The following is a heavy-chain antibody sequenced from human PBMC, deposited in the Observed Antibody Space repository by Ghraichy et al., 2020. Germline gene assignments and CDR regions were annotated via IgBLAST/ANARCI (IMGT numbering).Heavy chain of an antibody. CDR3: VRGWTVTGYNGLGY. D-gene: IGHD5-12*01. V-gene: IGHV3-13*01. CDR2: IYTDGDT. Sequence: GGSLRLSCAASGFTFSAYDMHWVRQVPGKGLEWVSIIYTDGDTHYADSVKGRFTISRENGKNSLHLQMDSLRAGDTAMYYCVRGWTVTGYNGLGYWGQGTLVTVS. CDR1: GFTFSAYD. J-gene: IGHJ4*02.